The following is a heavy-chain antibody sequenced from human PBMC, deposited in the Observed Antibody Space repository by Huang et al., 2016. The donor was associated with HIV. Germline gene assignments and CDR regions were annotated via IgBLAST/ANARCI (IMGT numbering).Heavy chain of an antibody. CDR1: GFIFNDFA. CDR3: SPSGDDYFYFYMDV. D-gene: IGHD4-17*01. CDR2: VRSKAVGGAS. J-gene: IGHJ6*03. V-gene: IGHV3-49*03. Sequence: QLVESGGDSVQSGRSLRLSCRGSGFIFNDFAINWFRQSPGKGLEWIGLVRSKAVGGASKSAPSVKDRFTVSRDDAKNVAFLQMDNLQVDDTAIYYCSPSGDDYFYFYMDVWGNGTTVIVS.